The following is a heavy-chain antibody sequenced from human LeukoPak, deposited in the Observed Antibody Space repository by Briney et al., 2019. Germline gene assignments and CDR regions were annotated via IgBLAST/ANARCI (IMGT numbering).Heavy chain of an antibody. CDR3: ARDNSVRDEAWWFNP. CDR2: IIPIFGTA. CDR1: GGTFSSYA. D-gene: IGHD5-24*01. Sequence: SVKVSCKASGGTFSSYAISWVRQAPGQGLEWMGGIIPIFGTATYAQKFQGRVTLTRDMSTSTDYLELSSLRSEDTAVYYCARDNSVRDEAWWFNPWGQGTLVTVSS. V-gene: IGHV1-69*05. J-gene: IGHJ5*02.